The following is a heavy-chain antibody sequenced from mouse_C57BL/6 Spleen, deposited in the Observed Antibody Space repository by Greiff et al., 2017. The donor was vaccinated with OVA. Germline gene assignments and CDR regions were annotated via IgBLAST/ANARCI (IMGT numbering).Heavy chain of an antibody. J-gene: IGHJ2*01. CDR2: ISDGGSYS. CDR3: ARDLGAYYFDY. CDR1: GFTFSSSA. D-gene: IGHD3-3*01. Sequence: EVKLVESGGGLVKPGGSLKLSCAASGFTFSSSAMSWVRQTPEKRLAWVATISDGGSYSYYPDNVKGRFTISRDNAKNNLYLQMSHLKSEDTAMYYCARDLGAYYFDYWGQGTTLTVSS. V-gene: IGHV5-4*01.